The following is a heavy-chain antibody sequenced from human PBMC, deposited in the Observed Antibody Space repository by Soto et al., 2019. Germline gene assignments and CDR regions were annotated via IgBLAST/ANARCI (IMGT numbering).Heavy chain of an antibody. D-gene: IGHD3-10*02. Sequence: QVQLQESGPGLVKPSQTLSLTCTVSGGSISSGGYYWSWIRQHPGKGLEWIGYIYYSGSTYYNPSLKSRVNISVDTSKNQFSLKLSSVTAADTAVYYCAGEGWCSVSYTGGYWGQGTLVTVSS. J-gene: IGHJ4*02. V-gene: IGHV4-31*03. CDR1: GGSISSGGYY. CDR3: AGEGWCSVSYTGGY. CDR2: IYYSGST.